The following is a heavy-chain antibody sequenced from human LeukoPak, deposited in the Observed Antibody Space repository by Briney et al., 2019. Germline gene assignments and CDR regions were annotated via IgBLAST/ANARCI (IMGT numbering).Heavy chain of an antibody. CDR1: GFTFSNYW. CDR3: ARKKSPLRYCSGGSCYNYYYGMDV. J-gene: IGHJ6*02. Sequence: GGSLRLSCAASGFTFSNYWMSWVRQAPGKGLEWVSAISGSGGSTYYADSVKGRFTISRDNSKNTLYLQMNSLRAEDTAVYYCARKKSPLRYCSGGSCYNYYYGMDVWGQGTTVTVSS. V-gene: IGHV3-23*01. CDR2: ISGSGGST. D-gene: IGHD2-15*01.